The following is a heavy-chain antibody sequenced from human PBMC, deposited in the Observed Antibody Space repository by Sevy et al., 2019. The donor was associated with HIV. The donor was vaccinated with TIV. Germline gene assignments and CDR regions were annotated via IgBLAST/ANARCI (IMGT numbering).Heavy chain of an antibody. CDR1: GDSVSSNSAA. V-gene: IGHV6-1*01. Sequence: SQTLSLTCVMSGDSVSSNSAAWNWIRQSPSRGLEWLGRTYYRSKWYNDYAGFVKSRITINPDTPKNQFFLQLNSVTPEDTAVYYCARDLSFRFVHWGQGSLVTVSS. CDR2: TYYRSKWYN. CDR3: ARDLSFRFVH. J-gene: IGHJ4*02.